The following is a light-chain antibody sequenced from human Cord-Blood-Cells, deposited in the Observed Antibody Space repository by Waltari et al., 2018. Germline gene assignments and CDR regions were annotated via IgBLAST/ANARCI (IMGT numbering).Light chain of an antibody. V-gene: IGKV1-39*01. CDR3: QQSYSTPYT. Sequence: DIQMTQSTSSLSASVGDRVTITCRASQSISSYLNWYHQKPGKAPKLLIYAASSLQSGVPSRFSGSGSWTDFTLTISSLQPEDFATYYCQQSYSTPYTFGQGTKLEIK. J-gene: IGKJ2*01. CDR2: AAS. CDR1: QSISSY.